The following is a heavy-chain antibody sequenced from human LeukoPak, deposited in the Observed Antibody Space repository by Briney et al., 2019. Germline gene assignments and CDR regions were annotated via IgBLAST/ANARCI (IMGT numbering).Heavy chain of an antibody. D-gene: IGHD3-10*01. V-gene: IGHV3-66*01. Sequence: GGSLRLSCAASEFTFNNYAMNWVRQAPGKGLEWVSVIYSGGSTYYADSVKGRFTISRDNSKNTLYLQMNSLRAEDTAVYYCARDLDGSGSYYSDGFGYWGQGTLVTVSS. CDR1: EFTFNNYA. J-gene: IGHJ4*02. CDR3: ARDLDGSGSYYSDGFGY. CDR2: IYSGGST.